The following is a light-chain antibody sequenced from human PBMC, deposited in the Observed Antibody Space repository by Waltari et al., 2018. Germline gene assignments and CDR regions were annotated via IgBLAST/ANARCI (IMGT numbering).Light chain of an antibody. CDR1: QDISNY. J-gene: IGKJ5*01. CDR2: DAS. CDR3: QQYANLPHT. V-gene: IGKV1-33*01. Sequence: DIQMTQSPSSLSASVGDRVNITCQASQDISNYLYWYQQKPGKAPNLLFYDASNLESGVPSRFSGSGSETDFTFTITSLQPEDIATYHCQQYANLPHTFGQGTRLEIK.